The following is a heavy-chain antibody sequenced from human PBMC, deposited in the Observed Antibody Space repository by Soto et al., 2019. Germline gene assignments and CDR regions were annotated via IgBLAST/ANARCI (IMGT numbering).Heavy chain of an antibody. J-gene: IGHJ4*02. CDR1: GGTFSSYA. Sequence: QVQLVQSGAEVRQPASSVKVSCKTSGGTFSSYAISWVRQAPGQGLEWMGGIVPIVGTTTYALKFQGRVTITADEATSTAYMQLSRLRSDDTAVYYCVRVVAIPGYPDHWGQGTLVTVSS. V-gene: IGHV1-69*12. D-gene: IGHD5-12*01. CDR3: VRVVAIPGYPDH. CDR2: IVPIVGTT.